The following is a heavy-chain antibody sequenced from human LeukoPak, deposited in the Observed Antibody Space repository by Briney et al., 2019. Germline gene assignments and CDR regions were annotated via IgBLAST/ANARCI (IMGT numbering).Heavy chain of an antibody. V-gene: IGHV1-69*13. D-gene: IGHD3-3*01. CDR2: IIPIFGTA. CDR1: GGTFSSYA. J-gene: IGHJ4*02. Sequence: ASVKVSCKASGGTFSSYAISWVRQAPGQGLEWMGGIIPIFGTANYAQKFQGRVTITADESTSTAYVELSSLRSEDTAVYYCASVLYYDFWSGYYTLDYWGQGTLVTVSS. CDR3: ASVLYYDFWSGYYTLDY.